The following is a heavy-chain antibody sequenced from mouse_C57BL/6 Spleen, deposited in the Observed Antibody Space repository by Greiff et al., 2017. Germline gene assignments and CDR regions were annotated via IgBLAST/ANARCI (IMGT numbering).Heavy chain of an antibody. Sequence: EVHLVESGGDLVKPGGSLKLSCAASGFTFSSYGMSWVRQTPDKRLEWVATISSGSSYTYYPDSVKGRFTISRDNAKNTLYLQMSSLKSEDTAMYYCARQVWDGGYYFDYWGQGTTLTVSS. CDR2: ISSGSSYT. CDR1: GFTFSSYG. J-gene: IGHJ2*01. CDR3: ARQVWDGGYYFDY. D-gene: IGHD4-1*01. V-gene: IGHV5-6*01.